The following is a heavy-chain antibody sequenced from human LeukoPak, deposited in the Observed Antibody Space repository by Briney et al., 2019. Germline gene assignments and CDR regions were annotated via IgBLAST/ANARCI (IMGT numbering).Heavy chain of an antibody. CDR3: ARHSSDSSSYYLHGFDY. J-gene: IGHJ4*02. CDR1: GGSVSSSSYY. Sequence: SETLSLTCTVSGGSVSSSSYYWGWIRQPPGKGLEWIGSIYYSGNTYYNPSLKSRVTISVDTSKNQFSLKLSSVTAADTAVYYCARHSSDSSSYYLHGFDYWGQGTLVTVSS. V-gene: IGHV4-39*01. D-gene: IGHD3-22*01. CDR2: IYYSGNT.